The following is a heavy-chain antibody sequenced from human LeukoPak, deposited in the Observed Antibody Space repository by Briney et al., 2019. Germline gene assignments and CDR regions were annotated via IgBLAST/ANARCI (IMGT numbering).Heavy chain of an antibody. CDR1: GFTFSNYW. CDR3: AKVRELGEMATMGAFDI. Sequence: GGSLRLSCAASGFTFSNYWMSWVRQAPGKGLVWVSRINSDGSSRHYADSVKGRFTISRDNAKNTLHLQMTSLRAEDTAVYYCAKVRELGEMATMGAFDIWGQGTMVTVSS. V-gene: IGHV3-74*01. J-gene: IGHJ3*02. D-gene: IGHD5-24*01. CDR2: INSDGSSR.